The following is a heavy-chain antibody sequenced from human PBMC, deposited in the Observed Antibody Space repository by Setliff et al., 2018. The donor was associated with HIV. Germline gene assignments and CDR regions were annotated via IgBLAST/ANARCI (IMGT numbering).Heavy chain of an antibody. Sequence: SETLSLTCTVSGGSISSGSYYWSWIRQPAGKGLEWIGSIYYSGSTYYNPSLKSRVTISVDTSKNQFSLNLTSVTAADTAVYYCAQLTPRTHYFYGMDVWGQGTTVTVSS. J-gene: IGHJ6*02. CDR3: AQLTPRTHYFYGMDV. CDR1: GGSISSGSYY. CDR2: IYYSGST. V-gene: IGHV4-39*07.